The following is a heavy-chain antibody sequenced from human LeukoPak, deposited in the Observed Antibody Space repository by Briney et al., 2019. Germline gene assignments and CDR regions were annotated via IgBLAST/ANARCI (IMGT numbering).Heavy chain of an antibody. CDR1: GYSFTSYW. V-gene: IGHV5-51*01. Sequence: GESLQISCKGSGYSFTSYWIVWVRQMPGKGLEWMGIIYPGDSDTRYSPSFQGEVTISSDKYTSTAYLQWSSLKASDTAMYYCARHYCSSTGFYSIDYWDQGTLVTVSS. CDR3: ARHYCSSTGFYSIDY. CDR2: IYPGDSDT. D-gene: IGHD2-2*01. J-gene: IGHJ4*02.